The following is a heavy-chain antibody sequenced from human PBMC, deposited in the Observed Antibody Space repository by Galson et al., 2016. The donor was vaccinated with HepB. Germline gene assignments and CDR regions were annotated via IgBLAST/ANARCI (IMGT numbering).Heavy chain of an antibody. CDR3: AKGTLGVWFGELLEGGMDV. CDR2: ISGSAGIT. Sequence: SLRLSCAASGFTFSSYAMTWVRQAPGKGLEWVSVISGSAGITSYAATVKGRFTISRDNSKNTLNLEMNSLRAEDTAVYYCAKGTLGVWFGELLEGGMDVWGQGTTVTVSS. D-gene: IGHD3-10*01. CDR1: GFTFSSYA. J-gene: IGHJ6*02. V-gene: IGHV3-23*01.